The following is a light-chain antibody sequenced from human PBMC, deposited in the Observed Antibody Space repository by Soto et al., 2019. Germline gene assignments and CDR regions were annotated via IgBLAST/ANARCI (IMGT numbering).Light chain of an antibody. V-gene: IGKV1-12*01. CDR3: QQTKGFPLT. CDR1: QDINKY. CDR2: AAS. J-gene: IGKJ4*01. Sequence: DVQITQSPSSLSASEGDRGTITCRASQDINKYLAWYQQIPGKAPKLLIFAASTLQSGVPSRFSASGSGTDFTLTVGGLQPEDAATYYCQQTKGFPLTFGGGTKVDIK.